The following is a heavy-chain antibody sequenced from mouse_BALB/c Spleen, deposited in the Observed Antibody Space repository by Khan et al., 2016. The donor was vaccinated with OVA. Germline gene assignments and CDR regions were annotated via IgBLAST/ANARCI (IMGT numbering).Heavy chain of an antibody. CDR2: IYTGSGSY. D-gene: IGHD1-1*01. J-gene: IGHJ2*01. CDR1: GYTFTDYI. CDR3: ARSGCGSLGY. V-gene: IGHV1-77*01. Sequence: QVQLQQSGPVLVKPGASVKMSCKASGYTFTDYIINWVRQRTGQGLEWIGQIYTGSGSYYYHEKFKGKATLTADKYTNTAYMQIRRLTSEDSAVYFCARSGCGSLGYWGQGTTLTVSA.